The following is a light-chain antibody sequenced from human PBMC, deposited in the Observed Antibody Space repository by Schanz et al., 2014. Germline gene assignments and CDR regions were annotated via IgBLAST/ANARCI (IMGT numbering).Light chain of an antibody. CDR1: QSINIW. V-gene: IGKV1-5*01. CDR2: DAS. CDR3: QQYNSFSLT. Sequence: DIQMTQSPSTLSASVGDRVTITCRASQSINIWLAWYQQKPGKAPKLLIYDASSLESGVPSRFSGSGSGTEFTLTISSLQPDDFATYYCQQYNSFSLTFGPGTKVDIK. J-gene: IGKJ3*01.